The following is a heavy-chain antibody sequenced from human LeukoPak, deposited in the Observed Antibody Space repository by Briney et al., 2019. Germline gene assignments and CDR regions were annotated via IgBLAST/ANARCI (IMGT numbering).Heavy chain of an antibody. CDR3: ARKDFWSGYFDY. Sequence: SETLSLTCTVSGASISNYYWSWIRQPPGKGLEWIGYIYYSGSTNYNPSLKSRVTISVDTSKNQFSLKLSSVTAADTAVYYCARKDFWSGYFDYWGQGTLVTVSS. CDR2: IYYSGST. J-gene: IGHJ4*02. V-gene: IGHV4-59*01. D-gene: IGHD3-3*01. CDR1: GASISNYY.